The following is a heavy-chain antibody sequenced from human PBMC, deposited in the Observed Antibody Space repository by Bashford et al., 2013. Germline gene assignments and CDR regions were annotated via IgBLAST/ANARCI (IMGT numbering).Heavy chain of an antibody. CDR1: GFTFDDYA. V-gene: IGHV3-9*01. D-gene: IGHD4-17*01. Sequence: GGSLRLSCAASGFTFDDYAMHWVRLAPGKGLEWVSGISWNNGNIGYGDSVKGRFTISRDNAKNSLYLQMSSLRAEDTALYYCTRDPNRLVQPPVTVTAFDVWGQGTMVTVSS. CDR2: ISWNNGNI. CDR3: TRDPNRLVQPPVTVTAFDV. J-gene: IGHJ3*01.